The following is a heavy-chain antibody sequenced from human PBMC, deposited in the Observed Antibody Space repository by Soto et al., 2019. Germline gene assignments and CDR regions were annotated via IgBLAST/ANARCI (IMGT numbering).Heavy chain of an antibody. Sequence: PSETLSLTCTVSGGSISSYYWSWIRQPPGKGLEWIGYIYYSGSTNYNPSLKSRVTISVDTSKNQFSLKLSSVTAADTAVYYCAGLGPLVPAPKLFIPYLYCSMDVWGKATMVTLS. CDR3: AGLGPLVPAPKLFIPYLYCSMDV. CDR2: IYYSGST. V-gene: IGHV4-59*08. J-gene: IGHJ6*03. D-gene: IGHD2-2*01. CDR1: GGSISSYY.